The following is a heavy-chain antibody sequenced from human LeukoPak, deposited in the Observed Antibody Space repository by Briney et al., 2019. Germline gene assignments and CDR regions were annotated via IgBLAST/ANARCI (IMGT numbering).Heavy chain of an antibody. V-gene: IGHV4-4*07. Sequence: SETLSLTCTVSGGSISSYYWSWIRQPAGKGLEWIGRIYTSGSTNYNPSLKSRVTMSVGTSKNQFSLKLSSVTAADTAVYYCARQRGYYYDSSGRFDPWGQGTLVTVSS. D-gene: IGHD3-22*01. CDR2: IYTSGST. CDR1: GGSISSYY. CDR3: ARQRGYYYDSSGRFDP. J-gene: IGHJ5*02.